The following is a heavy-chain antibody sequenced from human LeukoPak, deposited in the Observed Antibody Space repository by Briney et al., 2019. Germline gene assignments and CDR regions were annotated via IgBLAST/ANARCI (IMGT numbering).Heavy chain of an antibody. CDR1: GFTFNTFG. J-gene: IGHJ4*02. CDR3: ASRVGTFYFDS. CDR2: IHSNGNTV. Sequence: GGSLRLSCVASGFTFNTFGMHWVRQAPGKGLDWVAFIHSNGNTVCYTDSVKGRFSISRDNSKNTLYLQMNSLRPDDTAVYYCASRVGTFYFDSWGQGTQVTVSS. D-gene: IGHD1-26*01. V-gene: IGHV3-30*02.